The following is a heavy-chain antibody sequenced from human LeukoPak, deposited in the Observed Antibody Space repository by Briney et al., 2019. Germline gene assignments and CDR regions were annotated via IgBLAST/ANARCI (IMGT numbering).Heavy chain of an antibody. CDR3: ARADDFWSGLTSYFDY. CDR2: ISYDGSNK. V-gene: IGHV3-30*04. CDR1: GFTFSSYA. D-gene: IGHD3-3*01. Sequence: GGSLRLSCAASGFTFSSYAMHWVRQAPGKGLEWVAVISYDGSNKYYADSVKGRFTISRDNSKNTLYLQMNSLRAEDTAVYYCARADDFWSGLTSYFDYWGQGTLVTVSS. J-gene: IGHJ4*02.